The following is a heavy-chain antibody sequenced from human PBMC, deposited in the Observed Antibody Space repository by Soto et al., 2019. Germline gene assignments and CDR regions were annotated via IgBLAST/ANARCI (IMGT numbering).Heavy chain of an antibody. V-gene: IGHV1-69*01. CDR3: ARDVSSDTTGFRGYDL. Sequence: QLHLVQAGAEVQKAGSSGKVSCKASGGTVSSSAITWVRQAPGKGLEWMGVFIPIFVSAHYAPKFQGRITITADESTSTAYMELSGLTSEDTAIYYCARDVSSDTTGFRGYDLWGQGTQVTVSS. J-gene: IGHJ4*02. CDR2: FIPIFVSA. D-gene: IGHD3-10*01. CDR1: GGTVSSSA.